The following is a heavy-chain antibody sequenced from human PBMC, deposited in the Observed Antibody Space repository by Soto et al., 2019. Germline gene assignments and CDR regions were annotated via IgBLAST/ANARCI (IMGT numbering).Heavy chain of an antibody. Sequence: SETLSLTCTVSGGSISSYYWSWIRQPPGKGLEWIGYIYYSGSTNYNPSLKSRVTISVDTSKNQFSLKLSSVTAADTAVYYCARATMVRGATFDYWGQGTLVTVSS. J-gene: IGHJ4*02. CDR2: IYYSGST. V-gene: IGHV4-59*01. D-gene: IGHD3-10*01. CDR1: GGSISSYY. CDR3: ARATMVRGATFDY.